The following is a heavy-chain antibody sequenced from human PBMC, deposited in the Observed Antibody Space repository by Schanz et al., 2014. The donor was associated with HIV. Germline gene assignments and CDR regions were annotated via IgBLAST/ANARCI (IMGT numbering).Heavy chain of an antibody. J-gene: IGHJ4*02. D-gene: IGHD2-15*01. CDR1: GGTFINYA. CDR2: IIPISGTA. Sequence: QVQLVQSGAEVKKPGSSVKVFCRASGGTFINYAFSWVRQAPGQGLEWMGGIIPISGTANYAQKFQGRVTMTRNTSINTVYMELSSLRSEDTAVYYCARGRFCSGGSCYHDYWGQGTLVTVSS. CDR3: ARGRFCSGGSCYHDY. V-gene: IGHV1-69*06.